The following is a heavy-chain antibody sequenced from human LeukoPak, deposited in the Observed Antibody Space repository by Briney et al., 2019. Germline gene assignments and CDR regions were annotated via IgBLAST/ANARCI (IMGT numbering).Heavy chain of an antibody. CDR2: IHPHGIF. CDR1: GGSCDDYY. D-gene: IGHD5-24*01. Sequence: SETLSLTCAVHGGSCDDYYCSWIRQPPGKGLEWIGGIHPHGIFYYNSSLTSRVTISIDTSKSQFSLRLTSVTAAVTALYYCARGRDRSKAGDLWGQGSLVIVSS. CDR3: ARGRDRSKAGDL. J-gene: IGHJ5*02. V-gene: IGHV4-34*01.